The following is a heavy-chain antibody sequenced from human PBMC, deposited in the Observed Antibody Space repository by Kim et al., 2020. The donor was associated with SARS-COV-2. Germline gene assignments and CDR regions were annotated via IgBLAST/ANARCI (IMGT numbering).Heavy chain of an antibody. D-gene: IGHD2-21*02. CDR1: GFTFSSYA. Sequence: GGSLRLSCAASGFTFSSYAMSWVRQAPGKGLEWVSAISGSGGSTYYADSVKGRFTISRDNSKNTLYLQMNSLRAEDTAVYYCAKTGGPKAPTAGGVDAFDIWGQGTMVTVSS. CDR3: AKTGGPKAPTAGGVDAFDI. CDR2: ISGSGGST. V-gene: IGHV3-23*01. J-gene: IGHJ3*02.